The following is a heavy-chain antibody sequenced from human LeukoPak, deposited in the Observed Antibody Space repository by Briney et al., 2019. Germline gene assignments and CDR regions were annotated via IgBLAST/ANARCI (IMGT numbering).Heavy chain of an antibody. V-gene: IGHV3-23*01. CDR3: AKDDAWLQFGE. CDR1: AFTFSNHG. Sequence: GGSLRLSCAASAFTFSNHGMNWVRQAPGKGLQWVSGISPRGDITYYADSVKGRFTISRDNSKNTLYLEVISLTAEDTAVYYCAKDDAWLQFGEWSQGTLVTVSS. J-gene: IGHJ4*02. CDR2: ISPRGDIT. D-gene: IGHD3-10*01.